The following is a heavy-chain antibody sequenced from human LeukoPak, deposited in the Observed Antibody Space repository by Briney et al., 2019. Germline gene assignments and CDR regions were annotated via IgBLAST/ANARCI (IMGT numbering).Heavy chain of an antibody. J-gene: IGHJ4*02. Sequence: GASVKVSCKASGYTFTSYAMHWVRQAPGQRLEWMGWINAGNGNTKYSQEFQGRVTIARDTSASTAYMELSSLRSEDMAVYYCARSAYSYGSYDYWGQGTLVTVSS. CDR3: ARSAYSYGSYDY. CDR2: INAGNGNT. CDR1: GYTFTSYA. D-gene: IGHD5-18*01. V-gene: IGHV1-3*03.